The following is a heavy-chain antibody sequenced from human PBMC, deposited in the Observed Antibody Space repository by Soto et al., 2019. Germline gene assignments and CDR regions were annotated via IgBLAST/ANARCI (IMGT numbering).Heavy chain of an antibody. CDR2: INPNSGGT. CDR1: GYTFTGYY. CDR3: ARGRIQLWYLFDY. J-gene: IGHJ4*02. Sequence: VKVSCKASGYTFTGYYMHWVRQAPGQGLEWMGWINPNSGGTNYAQKFQGRVTMTRDTSISTAYMELSRLRSDDTAVYYCARGRIQLWYLFDYWGQGTLVTVSS. V-gene: IGHV1-2*02. D-gene: IGHD5-18*01.